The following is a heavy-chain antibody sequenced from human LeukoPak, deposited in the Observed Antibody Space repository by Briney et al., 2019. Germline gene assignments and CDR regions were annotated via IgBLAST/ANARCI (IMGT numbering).Heavy chain of an antibody. CDR3: APRGP. Sequence: SGGSLRLSCAASGFTFSSYAMHWVRQAPGKGLEYVSAISSNGGSTYYANSVKGRFTISRDNTKNSLYLRMNSLRAEDTAVYYCAPRGPWGQGTLVTVPS. J-gene: IGHJ5*02. V-gene: IGHV3-64*01. CDR1: GFTFSSYA. CDR2: ISSNGGST.